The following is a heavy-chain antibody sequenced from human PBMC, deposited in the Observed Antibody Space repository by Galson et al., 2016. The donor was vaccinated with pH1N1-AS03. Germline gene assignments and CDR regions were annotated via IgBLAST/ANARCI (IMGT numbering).Heavy chain of an antibody. J-gene: IGHJ4*02. V-gene: IGHV1-18*04. CDR2: ISAYSGDT. Sequence: SVKVSCKASGYPFSNYGFSWVRQAPGQGLDWMGWISAYSGDTNYAQKFQGRVTMTTDTSTSTAYMELRSLRSDDTAIYYCARGYWNGGSCYDGGDSLDYWGQATLVSVPS. D-gene: IGHD2-15*01. CDR1: GYPFSNYG. CDR3: ARGYWNGGSCYDGGDSLDY.